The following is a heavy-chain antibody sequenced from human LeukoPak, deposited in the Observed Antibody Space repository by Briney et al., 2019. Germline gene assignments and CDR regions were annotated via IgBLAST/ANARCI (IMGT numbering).Heavy chain of an antibody. V-gene: IGHV4-59*01. CDR3: ARDRRYYDSSGTVYYDGMDV. D-gene: IGHD3-22*01. CDR1: GGSISSYY. J-gene: IGHJ6*02. CDR2: IYYSGDT. Sequence: SETLSLTCTVSGGSISSYYWSWIRQPPGKGLEWIGYIYYSGDTNYNPSLKSRVTISVDTSKNQFSLKLSSVTAADTAVYYCARDRRYYDSSGTVYYDGMDVWGQGTMVTVSS.